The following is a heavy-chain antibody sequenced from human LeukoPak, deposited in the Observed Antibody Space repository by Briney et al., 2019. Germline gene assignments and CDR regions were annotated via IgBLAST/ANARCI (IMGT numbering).Heavy chain of an antibody. V-gene: IGHV1-18*01. D-gene: IGHD3-3*01. J-gene: IGHJ4*02. CDR1: GYTFTSYG. Sequence: ASVKVSSKASGYTFTSYGISWVRQAPGQGLEWMGWISAYNGNTNYAQKLQGRVTMTTDTSTSTAYMELRSLRSDDTAVYYCARGGSYGFWSGYYSDYWGQGTLVTVSS. CDR3: ARGGSYGFWSGYYSDY. CDR2: ISAYNGNT.